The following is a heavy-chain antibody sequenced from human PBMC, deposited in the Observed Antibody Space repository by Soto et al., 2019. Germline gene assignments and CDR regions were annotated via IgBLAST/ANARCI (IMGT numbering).Heavy chain of an antibody. Sequence: GGSLRLSCAASGFTFSSYSMNWVRQAPGKGLEWVSSISSSSSYIYYADSVKGRFTISRDNAKNSLYLQMNSLRAEDTAVYYRARDSPYYYDSRLGAFDIWGQGTMVTVSS. V-gene: IGHV3-21*01. CDR1: GFTFSSYS. CDR3: ARDSPYYYDSRLGAFDI. CDR2: ISSSSSYI. J-gene: IGHJ3*02. D-gene: IGHD3-22*01.